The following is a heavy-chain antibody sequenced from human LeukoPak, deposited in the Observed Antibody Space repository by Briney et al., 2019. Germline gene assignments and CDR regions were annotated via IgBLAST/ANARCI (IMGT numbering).Heavy chain of an antibody. V-gene: IGHV3-7*01. Sequence: GGSLRLSCAASGFTFSRHWMSWVRQAPGKGLGRVANMNQDGSAIYSIDSVKGRFTISRDNDKNSLYLHMSGLTVADTAVYYCARTVPGHPDDYFDYWGQGTLVTVSS. CDR2: MNQDGSAI. CDR3: ARTVPGHPDDYFDY. CDR1: GFTFSRHW. D-gene: IGHD6-19*01. J-gene: IGHJ4*02.